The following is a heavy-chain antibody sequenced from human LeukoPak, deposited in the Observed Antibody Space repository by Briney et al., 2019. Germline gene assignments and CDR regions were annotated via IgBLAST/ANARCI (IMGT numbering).Heavy chain of an antibody. CDR1: GFTFSSYA. D-gene: IGHD1-1*01. CDR3: ARDGNGDPSFDY. Sequence: GGSLRLSCAASGFTFSSYAMHWVRQAPGKGLEWVAVISYDGSNKYYADSVKGRFTISRDNSKNTLYLQMNSLRAEDTAVYYCARDGNGDPSFDYWGQGTLVTVSS. CDR2: ISYDGSNK. J-gene: IGHJ4*02. V-gene: IGHV3-30-3*01.